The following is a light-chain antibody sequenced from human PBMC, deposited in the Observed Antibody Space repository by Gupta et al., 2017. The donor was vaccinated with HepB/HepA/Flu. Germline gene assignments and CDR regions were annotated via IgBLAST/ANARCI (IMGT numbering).Light chain of an antibody. V-gene: IGKV1-5*03. J-gene: IGKJ1*01. CDR2: KAS. CDR1: QSLSKW. CDR3: QSYNNYLLT. Sequence: DIQMTQSPSTLSASVGDRVTITCRASQSLSKWLAWYQQKPGEAPRLLIYKASTLEGGVPSRFSGSGSGTQFTLTINSLQPDDFATYYCQSYNNYLLTFGQGTKVEIK.